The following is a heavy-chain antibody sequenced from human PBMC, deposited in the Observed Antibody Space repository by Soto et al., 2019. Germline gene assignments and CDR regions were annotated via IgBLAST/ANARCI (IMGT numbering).Heavy chain of an antibody. CDR1: GGSITRNNHY. D-gene: IGHD6-19*01. V-gene: IGHV4-39*01. CDR3: ARLGSSGWYQGSYFDY. J-gene: IGHJ4*02. Sequence: QLQLQESGPGLVKPSETLSLTCIVSGGSITRNNHYWGWIRQSPGKGLEWIGSILYSGSTNSNPSLESRVTLSVETSKNQFSLKMSSVTAADTALYSCARLGSSGWYQGSYFDYWGQGTLVTVSS. CDR2: ILYSGST.